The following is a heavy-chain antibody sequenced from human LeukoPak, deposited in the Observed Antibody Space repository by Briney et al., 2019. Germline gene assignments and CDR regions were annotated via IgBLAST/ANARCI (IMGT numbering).Heavy chain of an antibody. CDR1: GFTVSSNY. CDR2: IYSGGST. CDR3: ARDLIGYCTSTSCYDAAFDI. Sequence: PGGSLRLSCAASGFTVSSNYVSWVRQAPGKGLEWVSIIYSGGSTYYADSVKGRFTISRDNSKNTLYLQMNSLRAEDTAVYYCARDLIGYCTSTSCYDAAFDIWGQGTMVTVSS. J-gene: IGHJ3*02. D-gene: IGHD2-2*01. V-gene: IGHV3-66*01.